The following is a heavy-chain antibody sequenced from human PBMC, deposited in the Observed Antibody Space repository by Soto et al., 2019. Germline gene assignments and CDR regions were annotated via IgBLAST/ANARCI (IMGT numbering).Heavy chain of an antibody. V-gene: IGHV4-34*01. D-gene: IGHD6-6*01. Sequence: QVQLQQWGAGLLKPSETLSLTCAVYGGSFSGYYWSWIRQPPGKGLEWIGEINHSGSTNYNPSLKSRVTISXDTSXNQFSLKLXXXTAXXXXXXXXXXXXXXXKSIAARPILFPFDYWGQGXLVTVSS. J-gene: IGHJ4*02. CDR3: XXXXXXXKSIAARPILFPFDY. CDR2: INHSGST. CDR1: GGSFSGYY.